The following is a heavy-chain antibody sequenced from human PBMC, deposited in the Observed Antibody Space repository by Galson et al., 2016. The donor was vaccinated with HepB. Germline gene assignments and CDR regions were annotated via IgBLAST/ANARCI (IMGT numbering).Heavy chain of an antibody. CDR1: GFTFNNYA. Sequence: SLRLSCAASGFTFNNYAMNWVRQAPGKGLEWVSSIVGSGGSAFYADSVKGRFSISRDNSKSTLYLQMNSLRAEDTAVYYCAKSGRYFDSSGYSCFDYWGQGTLVTVSS. J-gene: IGHJ4*02. CDR3: AKSGRYFDSSGYSCFDY. D-gene: IGHD3-22*01. CDR2: IVGSGGSA. V-gene: IGHV3-23*01.